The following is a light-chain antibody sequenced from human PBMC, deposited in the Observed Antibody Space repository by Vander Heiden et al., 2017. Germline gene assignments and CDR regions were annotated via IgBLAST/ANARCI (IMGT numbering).Light chain of an antibody. V-gene: IGKV1-39*01. CDR3: QQCYSSSLT. J-gene: IGKJ4*01. Sequence: DIQMTQSPSSLSASVGDRVTITCRASQSISNFLNWYQQKPGKAPKFLIYAASSLQSGVPSKFSGSGSGTDFTLTINNLQPEDFATYYCQQCYSSSLTFGGGTRVDIK. CDR2: AAS. CDR1: QSISNF.